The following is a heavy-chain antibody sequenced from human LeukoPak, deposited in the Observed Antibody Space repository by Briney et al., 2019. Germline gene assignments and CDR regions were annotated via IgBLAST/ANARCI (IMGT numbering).Heavy chain of an antibody. CDR1: GFTFSDYY. J-gene: IGHJ6*02. V-gene: IGHV3-11*01. D-gene: IGHD6-13*01. CDR3: ASWIAAAGTSTAKDYYYYGMDV. Sequence: PGGSLRLSCAASGFTFSDYYMSWIRQAPGKGLEWVSYISSSGSTIYYADSVKGQFTISSDNAKNSLYLQMNSLRTEDTAVYYCASWIAAAGTSTAKDYYYYGMDVWGQGTTVTVSS. CDR2: ISSSGSTI.